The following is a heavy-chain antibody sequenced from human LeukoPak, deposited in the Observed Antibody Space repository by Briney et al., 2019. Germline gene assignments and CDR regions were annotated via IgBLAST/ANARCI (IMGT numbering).Heavy chain of an antibody. CDR1: GFTSSNAW. D-gene: IGHD6-19*01. V-gene: IGHV3-15*01. CDR3: TTTFDSSGFPA. J-gene: IGHJ5*02. CDR2: IKSKTDGGTT. Sequence: GGSLRLSCAASGFTSSNAWMSWVRQAPGKGLEWVGRIKSKTDGGTTDYAAPVKGRFTISRDDSKNTLYPQMNSLKTEDTAVYYCTTTFDSSGFPAWGQGTLVTVSS.